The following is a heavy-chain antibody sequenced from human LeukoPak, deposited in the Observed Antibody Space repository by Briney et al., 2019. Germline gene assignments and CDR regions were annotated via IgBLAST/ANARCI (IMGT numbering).Heavy chain of an antibody. CDR2: IYYSGST. CDR1: GGSISTYY. D-gene: IGHD6-19*01. CDR3: ARGRIAVAGGGVYYFDY. Sequence: PSETLSLTCTVSGGSISTYYWNWIRQPPGKGLEWIGYIYYSGSTNYNPSLKSRVTISVDTSKNQFSLKLSSVTAADTAVYYCARGRIAVAGGGVYYFDYWGQGTLVTVSS. J-gene: IGHJ4*02. V-gene: IGHV4-59*12.